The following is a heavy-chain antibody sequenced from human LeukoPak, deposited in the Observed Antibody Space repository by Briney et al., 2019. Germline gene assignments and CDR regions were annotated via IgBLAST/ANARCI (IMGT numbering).Heavy chain of an antibody. J-gene: IGHJ4*02. CDR1: GFTFSSYS. CDR3: ARDAKIAVAAKTYYFDY. D-gene: IGHD6-19*01. Sequence: VGSLRLSCAASGFTFSSYSMNWVRQAPGKGLEWVSSISSSSSYIYYADSVKGRFTISRDNAKNSLYLQMNSLRAEDTAVYYCARDAKIAVAAKTYYFDYWGQGTLVTVSS. CDR2: ISSSSSYI. V-gene: IGHV3-21*01.